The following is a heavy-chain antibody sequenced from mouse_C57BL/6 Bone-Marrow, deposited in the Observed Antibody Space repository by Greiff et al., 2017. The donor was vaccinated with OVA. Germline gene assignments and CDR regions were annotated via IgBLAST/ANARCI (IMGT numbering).Heavy chain of an antibody. CDR2: ISNGGGST. Sequence: EVKLQESGGGLVQPGGSLKLSCAASGFTFSDFYMYWFRQTPEKRLEWVAYISNGGGSTYYPDTVKGRFTISRDNAKNTRYLQMSRLKSEDTAMYYCARLDAMDYWGQGTSVTVSS. V-gene: IGHV5-12*01. CDR1: GFTFSDFY. CDR3: ARLDAMDY. J-gene: IGHJ4*01.